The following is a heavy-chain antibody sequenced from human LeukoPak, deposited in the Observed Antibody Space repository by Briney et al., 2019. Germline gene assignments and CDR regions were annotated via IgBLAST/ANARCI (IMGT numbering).Heavy chain of an antibody. CDR2: MNPNSGNT. D-gene: IGHD2/OR15-2a*01. Sequence: ASVKVSCKASGYTFTNYDINWVRQATGQGLEWMGWMNPNSGNTGYAQKFQGRVTMTRDTSISTAYMELSSLRSEDTAVYYCAREPKGNTYDVGDIWGQGTMVTVSS. CDR1: GYTFTNYD. J-gene: IGHJ3*02. CDR3: AREPKGNTYDVGDI. V-gene: IGHV1-8*01.